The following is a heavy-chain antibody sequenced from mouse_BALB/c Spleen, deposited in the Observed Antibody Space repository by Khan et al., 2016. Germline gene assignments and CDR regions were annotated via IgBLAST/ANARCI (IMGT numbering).Heavy chain of an antibody. V-gene: IGHV2-9-2*01. CDR1: GFSLTSYD. J-gene: IGHJ4*01. Sequence: QVQLKESGPGLVAPSQSLSITCTVSGFSLTSYDTSWIRQPPGKGLEWLGVIWAGGATKYNSAFMSRVSITKDNSKSQVFLKMNSLQTDDTAIYYCVRDGYGSTYGAIDYRGQGTSVTVSS. CDR3: VRDGYGSTYGAIDY. CDR2: IWAGGAT. D-gene: IGHD1-1*01.